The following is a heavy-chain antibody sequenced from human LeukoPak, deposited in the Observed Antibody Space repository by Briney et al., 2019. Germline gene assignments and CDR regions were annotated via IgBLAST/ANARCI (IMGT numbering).Heavy chain of an antibody. J-gene: IGHJ6*04. CDR3: ARDDCSGGSCLDV. D-gene: IGHD2-15*01. Sequence: PGGSLRLSCAASGFTFISYSMNWVRQAPGKGLEWVSSISSSNNYIYYADSVKGRFIISRDNAKNSLYLQMNSLRVEDTAVHYCARDDCSGGSCLDVWGKGTTVTVSS. V-gene: IGHV3-21*01. CDR2: ISSSNNYI. CDR1: GFTFISYS.